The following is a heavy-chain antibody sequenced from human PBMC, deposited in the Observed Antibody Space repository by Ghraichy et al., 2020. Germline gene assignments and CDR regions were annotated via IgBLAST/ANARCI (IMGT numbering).Heavy chain of an antibody. J-gene: IGHJ4*02. V-gene: IGHV3-33*01. D-gene: IGHD3-3*01. CDR3: AREGLYYDFWSGYYSHDPTIDY. CDR2: IWYDGSNK. Sequence: GESLNISCAASGFTFSSYGMHWVRQAPGKGLEWVAVIWYDGSNKYYADSVKGRFTISRDNSKNTLYLQMNSLRAEDTAVYYCAREGLYYDFWSGYYSHDPTIDYWGQGTLVTVSS. CDR1: GFTFSSYG.